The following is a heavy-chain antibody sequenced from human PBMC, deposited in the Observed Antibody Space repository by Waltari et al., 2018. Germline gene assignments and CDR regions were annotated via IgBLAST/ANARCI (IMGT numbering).Heavy chain of an antibody. CDR3: AKRLLEPQVGAFDV. D-gene: IGHD3-3*01. CDR1: GFTFSSDS. J-gene: IGHJ3*01. Sequence: EVQLLQSGGGLVQPGGSLRLSCAASGFTFSSDSMSWVRQAPGMGLCWVSAVRAGDQTTLYAASVKVRFSISRDNSMNTLSLQVSSLRAEDSAVYYCAKRLLEPQVGAFDVWGQGTMVTVSS. V-gene: IGHV3-23*01. CDR2: VRAGDQTT.